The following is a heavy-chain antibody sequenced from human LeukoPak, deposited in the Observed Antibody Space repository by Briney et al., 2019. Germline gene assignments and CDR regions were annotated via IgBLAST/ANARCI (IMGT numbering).Heavy chain of an antibody. CDR2: IYNSGST. Sequence: SQTLSLTCTVFGGSISSGDYYWSWIRQPPGKGLEWIGYIYNSGSTYYNPSLKSRVTMSVDKSKTQFSLKLTSVTAADTAVYYCATTAEWLGTYYFDYWGQGTLVTVSS. J-gene: IGHJ4*02. CDR3: ATTAEWLGTYYFDY. D-gene: IGHD6-19*01. CDR1: GGSISSGDYY. V-gene: IGHV4-30-4*01.